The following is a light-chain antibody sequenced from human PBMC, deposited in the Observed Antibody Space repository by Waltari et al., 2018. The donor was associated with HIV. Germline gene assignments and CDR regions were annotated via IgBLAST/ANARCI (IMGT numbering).Light chain of an antibody. Sequence: DVVMTQSPISMSVSPGESASISCRSSQSLLQSNGDNYLDWYFQKPGQSPQLLIYLGSIRAPGVPDRFSSAGSGTDFTLRISRVEPEDVGVYYCMQARQSTFTFGPGTKIEI. CDR1: QSLLQSNGDNY. J-gene: IGKJ3*01. V-gene: IGKV2-28*01. CDR3: MQARQSTFT. CDR2: LGS.